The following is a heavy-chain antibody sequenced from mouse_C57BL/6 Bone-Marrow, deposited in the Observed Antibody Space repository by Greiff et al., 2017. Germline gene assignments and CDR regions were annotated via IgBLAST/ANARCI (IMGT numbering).Heavy chain of an antibody. CDR3: ARSDYYGSSFDY. J-gene: IGHJ2*01. CDR1: GYTFTSYW. CDR2: IYPGSGST. Sequence: QVQLQQPGAELVKPGASVKMSCKASGYTFTSYWITWVKQRPGQGLEWIGDIYPGSGSTNYNEKFKSKATLTVDTSSSTASMQLSSLTSEDSAVYYCARSDYYGSSFDYWGQGTTLTVSS. D-gene: IGHD1-1*01. V-gene: IGHV1-55*01.